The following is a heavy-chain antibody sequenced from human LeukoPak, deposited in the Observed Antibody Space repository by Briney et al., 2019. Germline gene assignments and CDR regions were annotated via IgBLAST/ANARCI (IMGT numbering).Heavy chain of an antibody. CDR1: GYTFTTYY. Sequence: ASVKVSCKASGYTFTTYYMHWVRQAPGQGLEWMGIINPSDGSTSSAQKFQDRVTMTRDTSTSTVYMELSSLRSEDTAIYYCARVGMNYYTSGGYSALFDYWGQGTLVTVSS. CDR3: ARVGMNYYTSGGYSALFDY. V-gene: IGHV1-46*01. D-gene: IGHD3-10*01. J-gene: IGHJ4*02. CDR2: INPSDGST.